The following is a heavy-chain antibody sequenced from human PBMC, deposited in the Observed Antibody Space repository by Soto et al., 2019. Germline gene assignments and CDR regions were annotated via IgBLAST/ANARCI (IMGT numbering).Heavy chain of an antibody. CDR2: IKQDGSEK. J-gene: IGHJ3*02. V-gene: IGHV3-7*01. Sequence: ESGGGLVQPGGSLRLSCAASGFTFSNYWMSWVRQAPGKGLEWVANIKQDGSEKYYVDSVKGRFTISRDNAKNSLYLQMNSLRAEDTAVYYCARKNRIVVVPAAKNDAFDIWGQGTMVTVSS. CDR3: ARKNRIVVVPAAKNDAFDI. CDR1: GFTFSNYW. D-gene: IGHD2-2*01.